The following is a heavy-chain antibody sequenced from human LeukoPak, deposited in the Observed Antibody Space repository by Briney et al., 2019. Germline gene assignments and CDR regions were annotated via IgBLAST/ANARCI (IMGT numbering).Heavy chain of an antibody. J-gene: IGHJ2*01. Sequence: GGSLRLSCTASGFTFSGYAISWVRQAPGKGLEWVSGISGRGGTTYYADPVKGRFTISRDNSKNSLYLQMKSLRAEDTAVYYCAKESLGATHYWYFDLWGRGTLVTVSS. D-gene: IGHD1-26*01. CDR2: ISGRGGTT. CDR3: AKESLGATHYWYFDL. CDR1: GFTFSGYA. V-gene: IGHV3-23*01.